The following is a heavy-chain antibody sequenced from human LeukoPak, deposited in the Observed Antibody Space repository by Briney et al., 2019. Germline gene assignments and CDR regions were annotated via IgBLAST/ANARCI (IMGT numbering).Heavy chain of an antibody. J-gene: IGHJ4*02. D-gene: IGHD6-19*01. CDR2: IYYSGST. CDR1: GGSISSYY. Sequence: PSETLSLTCTVSGGSISSYYWSWIRQPPGKGLEWIGCIYYSGSTNYNPSLKSRVSISADTSKNQFSLKLSSVTAADTAIYYCAREISGWSSGWYWYFDYWGQGTLVTVSS. V-gene: IGHV4-59*12. CDR3: AREISGWSSGWYWYFDY.